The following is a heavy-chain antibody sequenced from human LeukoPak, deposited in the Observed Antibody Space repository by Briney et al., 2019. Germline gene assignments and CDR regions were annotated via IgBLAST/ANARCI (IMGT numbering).Heavy chain of an antibody. CDR2: IYYSGST. CDR3: ARRHRWGYYFDH. CDR1: GGSISSYY. D-gene: IGHD3-16*01. J-gene: IGHJ4*02. Sequence: SETLSLTCTVSGGSISSYYWSWIRQPPGKGLEWIGYIYYSGSTNYNPSLKSRVTISVDTSKNQFSLKLSSVTAADTAVYYCARRHRWGYYFDHWGQGTLVTVSS. V-gene: IGHV4-59*08.